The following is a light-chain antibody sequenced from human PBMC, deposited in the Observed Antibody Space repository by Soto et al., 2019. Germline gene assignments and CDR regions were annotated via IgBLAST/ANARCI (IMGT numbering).Light chain of an antibody. J-gene: IGLJ1*01. V-gene: IGLV2-23*02. CDR3: CSYAGSSSLYV. CDR2: EVS. CDR1: SSDVGSYNL. Sequence: QSALTQPASVSGSPGQSITISCTGTSSDVGSYNLVSWYQQHPGEAPKLMIYEVSKRPSGVSNRFSGSKSGNTASLTISGLQAEDEADYYCCSYAGSSSLYVFGTGTKATVL.